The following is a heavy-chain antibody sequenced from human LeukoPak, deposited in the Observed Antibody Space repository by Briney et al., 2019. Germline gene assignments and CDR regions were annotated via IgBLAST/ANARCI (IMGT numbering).Heavy chain of an antibody. V-gene: IGHV4-61*01. CDR3: ARMEQWLAGYYFDY. J-gene: IGHJ4*02. CDR2: IYYSGST. D-gene: IGHD6-19*01. CDR1: SGSISTSNYY. Sequence: PSETLSLTCTVSSGSISTSNYYWSWIRQPPGKGLEWIGYIYYSGSTNYNLSLKSRVTISVDTSKNQFSLKLSSVTAADTAVYYCARMEQWLAGYYFDYWGQGTLVTVSS.